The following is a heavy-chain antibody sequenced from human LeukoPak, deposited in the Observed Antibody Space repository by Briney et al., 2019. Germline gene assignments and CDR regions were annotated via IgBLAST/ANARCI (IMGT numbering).Heavy chain of an antibody. V-gene: IGHV1-2*02. J-gene: IGHJ4*02. CDR1: GYSFTSYY. Sequence: GASVKVSCKASGYSFTSYYMHWVRQAPGQRLEWMGWINPNSGGTYYAQKFQGRVTMTSDTSISTAYMELSRLRSDNTAVYYCARDLYGGTSATFDYWGQGTLVTVSS. CDR3: ARDLYGGTSATFDY. CDR2: INPNSGGT. D-gene: IGHD4-23*01.